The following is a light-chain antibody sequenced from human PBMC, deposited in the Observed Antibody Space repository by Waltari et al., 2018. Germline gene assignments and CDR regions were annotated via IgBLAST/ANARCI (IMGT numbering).Light chain of an antibody. J-gene: IGLJ3*02. CDR1: SSDVGNYNL. CDR2: DVS. CDR3: CSYAGSSTWV. V-gene: IGLV2-23*02. Sequence: QSALTQPASVSGSPGQSLTISCTGTSSDVGNYNLVSWYQQHPGKAPKLMIYDVSKRPSGVSYRFSGSKSGNTASLTISGLQAEDEADYYCCSYAGSSTWVFGGGTKLTVL.